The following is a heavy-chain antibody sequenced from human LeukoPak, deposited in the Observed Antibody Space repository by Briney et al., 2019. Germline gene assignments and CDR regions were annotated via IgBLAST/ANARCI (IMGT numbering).Heavy chain of an antibody. V-gene: IGHV2-70*01. J-gene: IGHJ5*02. CDR3: ARLTLTGETLGWFDP. CDR2: IDWDDDK. Sequence: SGPTLVHPTPTLTLTCTFSGFSLRTSGMCVSWIRQPPGKALEWLAPIDWDDDKYYSTSLKTRLTISKDTSKNQVVLTMSNMDPVDTATYYCARLTLTGETLGWFDPWGQGTLVTVSS. D-gene: IGHD7-27*01. CDR1: GFSLRTSGMC.